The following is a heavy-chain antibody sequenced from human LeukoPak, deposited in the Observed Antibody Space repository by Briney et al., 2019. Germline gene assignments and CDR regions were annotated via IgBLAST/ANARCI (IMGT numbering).Heavy chain of an antibody. CDR2: IYYSGST. J-gene: IGHJ6*01. Sequence: PSQTLSLTCTVSGGSISSGDYYWSWIRQPPGKGLEWIGYIYYSGSTYYNPSLKSRVTISVDTSKNQFSLKLSSVTAADTAVYYCARDRYCSSTSCHNPYGMDVWGKGPRSPSPQ. CDR1: GGSISSGDYY. V-gene: IGHV4-30-4*01. D-gene: IGHD2-2*01. CDR3: ARDRYCSSTSCHNPYGMDV.